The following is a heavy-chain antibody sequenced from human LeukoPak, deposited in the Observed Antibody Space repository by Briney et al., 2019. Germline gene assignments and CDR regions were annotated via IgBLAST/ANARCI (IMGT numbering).Heavy chain of an antibody. V-gene: IGHV4-38-2*02. D-gene: IGHD3-3*01. CDR1: GYSISSGYY. Sequence: SETLSLTCTVSGYSISSGYYWGWIRQPPGKGPEWIGSIYHSGSTYYNPSLKSRVTISVDTSKNQFSLKLSSVTAADTAVYYCARVGDYDFWSGYYSYFDYWGQGTLVTVSS. CDR2: IYHSGST. J-gene: IGHJ4*02. CDR3: ARVGDYDFWSGYYSYFDY.